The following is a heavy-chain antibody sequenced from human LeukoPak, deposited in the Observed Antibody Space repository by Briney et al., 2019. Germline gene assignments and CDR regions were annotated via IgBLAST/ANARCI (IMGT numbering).Heavy chain of an antibody. J-gene: IGHJ4*02. CDR3: AREMSQVSTVDY. V-gene: IGHV1-2*02. D-gene: IGHD5/OR15-5a*01. CDR1: GYTFTDYY. Sequence: GASVKVSCKASGYTFTDYYMHWVRQAPGQGLEWMGWINPNSGGTYYAQQFQDRVTMTRDTPINTAYMELSRLRSDDTAVFYCAREMSQVSTVDYWGQGTLVTVSS. CDR2: INPNSGGT.